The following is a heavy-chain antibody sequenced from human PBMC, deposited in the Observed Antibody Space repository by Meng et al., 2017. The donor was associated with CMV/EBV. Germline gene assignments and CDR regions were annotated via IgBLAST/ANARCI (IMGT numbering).Heavy chain of an antibody. D-gene: IGHD5-12*01. CDR3: ARDVATIGNWFDP. V-gene: IGHV4-59*01. Sequence: GSLSLSCTVSGGSISSYYWSWIRQPPGKGLEWIGYIYYSGSTNYNPSLKSRVTISVDTSKNQFSLKLSSVTAADTAVYYCARDVATIGNWFDPWGQGTLVTVSS. CDR2: IYYSGST. J-gene: IGHJ5*02. CDR1: GGSISSYY.